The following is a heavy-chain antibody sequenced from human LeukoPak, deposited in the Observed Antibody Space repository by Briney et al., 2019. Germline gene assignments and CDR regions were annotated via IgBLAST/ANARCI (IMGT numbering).Heavy chain of an antibody. Sequence: LRLSCAASGFTFSSYGMHWVRQAPGKGLEWVAVIWYDGSNKYYADSVKGRFTISRDNSKNTLYLQMNSLRAEDTAVYYCARDLAQGYDYGDYSPDDAFDIWGQGTMVTVSS. CDR2: IWYDGSNK. CDR1: GFTFSSYG. J-gene: IGHJ3*02. CDR3: ARDLAQGYDYGDYSPDDAFDI. D-gene: IGHD4-17*01. V-gene: IGHV3-33*01.